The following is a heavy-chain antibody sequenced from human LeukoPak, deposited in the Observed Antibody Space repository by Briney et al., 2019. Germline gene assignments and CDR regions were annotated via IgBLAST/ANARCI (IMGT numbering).Heavy chain of an antibody. V-gene: IGHV4-38-2*02. CDR3: ARESGEMATIAAFDI. CDR2: FYHGGST. CDR1: GYSISTGYY. Sequence: SETLSLTCTVSGYSISTGYYWDWIRQPPGKGLEWIGTFYHGGSTYYNPSLKSRVTISVDTSKNQFSLKLSSVTAADTAVYYCARESGEMATIAAFDIWGQGTMVTVSS. D-gene: IGHD5-24*01. J-gene: IGHJ3*02.